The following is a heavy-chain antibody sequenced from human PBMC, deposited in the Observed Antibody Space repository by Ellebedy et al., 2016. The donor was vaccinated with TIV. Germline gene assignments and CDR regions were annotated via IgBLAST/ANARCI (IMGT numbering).Heavy chain of an antibody. V-gene: IGHV3-30-3*01. D-gene: IGHD3-22*01. CDR2: ISYDGSNK. CDR1: GFTFSSYA. J-gene: IGHJ3*02. Sequence: GGSLSLSXAASGFTFSSYAMHWVRQAPGKGLEWVAVISYDGSNKYYADSVKGRFTSSRDNSKNTLYLQMNSLRAEDTAVYYCARDLYYYDSSGYYGRAGAFDIWGQGTMVTVSS. CDR3: ARDLYYYDSSGYYGRAGAFDI.